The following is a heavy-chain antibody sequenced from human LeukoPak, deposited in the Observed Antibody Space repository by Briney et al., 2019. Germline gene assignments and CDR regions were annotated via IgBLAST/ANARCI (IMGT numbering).Heavy chain of an antibody. J-gene: IGHJ4*02. D-gene: IGHD2-15*01. CDR1: GFTFSSYA. Sequence: QTGGSLRLSCAASGFTFSSYAMSWVRQAPGKGLEWVSAISGSGGGTYDAASVKGRFTISRDNSKNTLYLQMNSLRAEDTAVYYCAKSLRPRVVAYFDYWGQGTLVTVSS. V-gene: IGHV3-23*01. CDR2: ISGSGGGT. CDR3: AKSLRPRVVAYFDY.